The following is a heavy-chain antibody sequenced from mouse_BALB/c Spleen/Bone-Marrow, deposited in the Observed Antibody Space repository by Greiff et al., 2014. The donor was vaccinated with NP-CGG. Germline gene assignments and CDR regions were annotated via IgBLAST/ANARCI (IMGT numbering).Heavy chain of an antibody. CDR3: ARGSSYFDY. V-gene: IGHV5-4*02. CDR1: GFTFSDYY. J-gene: IGHJ2*01. D-gene: IGHD1-1*01. CDR2: ISYGGSYT. Sequence: EVKLVESGGGLVKPGGSLKLSCAASGFTFSDYYMYWVRQTPEKRLEWVATISYGGSYTYYPDSVKGRFTISRDNAKNNLYLQMSSLKSEDTAMYYCARGSSYFDYWGQGTTLTVSS.